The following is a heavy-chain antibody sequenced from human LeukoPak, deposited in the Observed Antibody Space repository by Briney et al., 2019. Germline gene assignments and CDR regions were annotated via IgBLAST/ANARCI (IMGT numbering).Heavy chain of an antibody. CDR1: GFTFISYG. D-gene: IGHD3-9*01. J-gene: IGHJ6*03. Sequence: GGPLRLSCAASGFTFISYGMSWVRQAPGKGLEWVSAISGGGGSTYYADSVKGRFTISRDNSKNTLYLQMNSVRAEDTAVYYCAKALIGITIFYYMDVWGKGTTVTVSS. CDR2: ISGGGGST. CDR3: AKALIGITIFYYMDV. V-gene: IGHV3-23*01.